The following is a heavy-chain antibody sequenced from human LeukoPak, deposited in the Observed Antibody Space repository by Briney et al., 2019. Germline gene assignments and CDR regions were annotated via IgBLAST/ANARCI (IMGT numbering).Heavy chain of an antibody. CDR2: INPSGGST. CDR3: ARDMERWLQADY. CDR1: GYTFTSYY. D-gene: IGHD5-24*01. V-gene: IGHV1-46*01. J-gene: IGHJ4*02. Sequence: ASVKVSCEASGYTFTSYYMHWVRQAPGQGLEWMGIINPSGGSTSYAQKFQGRVTMTRDTSTSTVYMELSSLRSEDTAVYYCARDMERWLQADYWGQGTLVTVSS.